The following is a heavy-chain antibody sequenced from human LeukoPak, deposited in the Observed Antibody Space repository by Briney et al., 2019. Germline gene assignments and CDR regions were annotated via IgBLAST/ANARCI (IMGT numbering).Heavy chain of an antibody. Sequence: GGSLRLSCAASGFTFSSYGMHWVRQAPGKGLEWVAVISYDGSNKYYVDSVKGRFTISRDNSKNTLYLQMNSLRAEDTAVYYCAKNRDYVSFDYWGQGTLVTVSS. CDR3: AKNRDYVSFDY. D-gene: IGHD4-17*01. V-gene: IGHV3-30*18. J-gene: IGHJ4*02. CDR2: ISYDGSNK. CDR1: GFTFSSYG.